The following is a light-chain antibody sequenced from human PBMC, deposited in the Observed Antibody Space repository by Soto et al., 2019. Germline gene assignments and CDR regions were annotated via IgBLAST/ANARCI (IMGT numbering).Light chain of an antibody. J-gene: IGKJ4*01. V-gene: IGKV4-1*01. CDR2: WAS. CDR1: QSVLYSSNNKNY. CDR3: QQYYSTFT. Sequence: DIVMTQSPDSLAVSLGERATINCKSSQSVLYSSNNKNYLAWYQQKPGQPPKLLIYWASTREFGVPDRFSGSGSGTDFTLTISSLQAEDVAVYYCQQYYSTFTFGGGTKVEIK.